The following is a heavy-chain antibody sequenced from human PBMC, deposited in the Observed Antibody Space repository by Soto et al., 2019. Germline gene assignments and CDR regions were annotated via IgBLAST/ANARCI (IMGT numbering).Heavy chain of an antibody. J-gene: IGHJ3*02. CDR1: GYSFTSYW. CDR3: AAPAMVPLDDAFDI. Sequence: GESLKISCKGSGYSFTSYWISWVRQMPGKGLEWMGRIDPSDSDTRYSPSFQGQVTISADKSISTAYLQWSSLKASDTAMYYCAAPAMVPLDDAFDIWGQGTMVTVS. D-gene: IGHD5-18*01. V-gene: IGHV5-10-1*04. CDR2: IDPSDSDT.